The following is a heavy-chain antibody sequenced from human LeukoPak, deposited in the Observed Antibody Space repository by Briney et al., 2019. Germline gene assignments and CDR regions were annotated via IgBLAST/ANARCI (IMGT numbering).Heavy chain of an antibody. V-gene: IGHV3-21*01. CDR3: ASVFLRYDSCGYYYFDY. CDR2: ISTSSNYI. J-gene: IGHJ4*02. Sequence: KPGGSLRLSCAASGFTFSSYSMNWVRQAPGKGLEWVSSISTSSNYIYYADSVKGRFTISRDNAKNSLYLQMNSLRAEDTAVYYCASVFLRYDSCGYYYFDYWGQGTLVTVSS. D-gene: IGHD3-22*01. CDR1: GFTFSSYS.